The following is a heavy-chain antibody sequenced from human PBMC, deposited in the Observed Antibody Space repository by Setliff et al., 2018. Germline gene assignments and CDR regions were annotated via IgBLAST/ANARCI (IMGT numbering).Heavy chain of an antibody. CDR2: VYSNGLT. CDR3: GRDSQLMALGAVGV. V-gene: IGHV4-59*01. D-gene: IGHD1-1*01. Sequence: SETLSLTCTVSGGSISDYYWSWIRQPPGKGLEWIGYVYSNGLTHNNPSLKSRVTISIDTSKNQYSLKLSSVTAADTAVYFCGRDSQLMALGAVGVWGQGTAVTVSS. CDR1: GGSISDYY. J-gene: IGHJ6*02.